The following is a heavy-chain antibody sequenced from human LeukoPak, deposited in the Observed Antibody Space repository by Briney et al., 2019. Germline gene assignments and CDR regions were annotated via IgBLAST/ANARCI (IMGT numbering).Heavy chain of an antibody. CDR3: ARVKYYYDSSGYYEYYFDY. Sequence: GGSLRLSCAASGFTFSDYYMSWIRQAPGKGLEWVSYISSSGNTIYYADSVKGRFTISRDNAKNSLYLQMNSLRAEDTAVYFCARVKYYYDSSGYYEYYFDYWGQGTLVTVSS. V-gene: IGHV3-11*01. CDR1: GFTFSDYY. D-gene: IGHD3-22*01. J-gene: IGHJ4*02. CDR2: ISSSGNTI.